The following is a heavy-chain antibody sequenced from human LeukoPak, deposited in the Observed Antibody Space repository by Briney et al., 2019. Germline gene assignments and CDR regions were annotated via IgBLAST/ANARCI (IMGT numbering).Heavy chain of an antibody. CDR3: AKDRTIGTPYYFDF. V-gene: IGHV3-23*01. CDR2: ISGSGGST. J-gene: IGHJ4*02. Sequence: PGGSLRLSCAASGFTFSSYAMSWVRQGPGKGLEWVSGISGSGGSTYYADSVKGRFTISRDNSKNALYLQMNSLRAEDTAVYYCAKDRTIGTPYYFDFWGQGTLVTVSA. CDR1: GFTFSSYA. D-gene: IGHD1-1*01.